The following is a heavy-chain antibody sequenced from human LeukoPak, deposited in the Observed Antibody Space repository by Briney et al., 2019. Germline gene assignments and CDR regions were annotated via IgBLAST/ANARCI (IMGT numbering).Heavy chain of an antibody. Sequence: SETLSLTCTVSGGSISTYYWSWIRQPPGKGLEWIGYVYYSGGTNYNPSLKSRVTISVDTSKNQFSLKLRSVTAADTAMYYCAREPSGTFFNWFGPWGQGTLVTVSS. V-gene: IGHV4-59*01. CDR1: GGSISTYY. D-gene: IGHD1-26*01. CDR2: VYYSGGT. J-gene: IGHJ5*02. CDR3: AREPSGTFFNWFGP.